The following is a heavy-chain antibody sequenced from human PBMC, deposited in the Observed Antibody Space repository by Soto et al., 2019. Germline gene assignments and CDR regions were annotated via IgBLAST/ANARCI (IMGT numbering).Heavy chain of an antibody. Sequence: ASVKVSCKAYGYTFTSYGISWVRQAPGQGLEWMGWISAYNGNTNYAQKLQGRVTMNTDTSTSAAYMELRSLRSDDTAVYYCAGDDKPKLGMGIGAFDIWGQGTMVTVSS. D-gene: IGHD7-27*01. CDR3: AGDDKPKLGMGIGAFDI. J-gene: IGHJ3*02. V-gene: IGHV1-18*01. CDR1: GYTFTSYG. CDR2: ISAYNGNT.